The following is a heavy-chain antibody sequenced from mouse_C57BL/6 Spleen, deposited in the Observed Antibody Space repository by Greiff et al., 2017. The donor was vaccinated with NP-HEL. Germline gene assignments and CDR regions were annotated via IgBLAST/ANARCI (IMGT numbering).Heavy chain of an antibody. Sequence: QVQLQQPGAELVKPGASVKLSCKASGYTFTSYWMQWVKQRPGQGLEWIGEIDPSDSYTNYNQKFKGKATLTVDTSSSTAYMQLSSLTSEDSAVYYCERSSNYYYDYWGQGTTLTVSS. J-gene: IGHJ2*01. V-gene: IGHV1-50*01. CDR3: ERSSNYYYDY. CDR2: IDPSDSYT. D-gene: IGHD2-5*01. CDR1: GYTFTSYW.